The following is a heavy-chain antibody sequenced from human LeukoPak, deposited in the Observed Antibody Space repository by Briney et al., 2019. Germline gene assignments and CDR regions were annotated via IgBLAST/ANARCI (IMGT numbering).Heavy chain of an antibody. Sequence: GGSLRLSCTASGFTFGDYAKSWVRQAPGKGLEWVGFIRSKAYGGTTEYAASVKGRFTISRDDSKSIAYLQMNSLKTEDTAVYYCTRDLQYYDILTGYYGIDYWGQGTLVTVSS. CDR1: GFTFGDYA. D-gene: IGHD3-9*01. J-gene: IGHJ4*02. CDR3: TRDLQYYDILTGYYGIDY. V-gene: IGHV3-49*04. CDR2: IRSKAYGGTT.